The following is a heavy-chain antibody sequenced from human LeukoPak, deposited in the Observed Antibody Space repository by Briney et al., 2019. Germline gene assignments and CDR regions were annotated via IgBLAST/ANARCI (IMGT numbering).Heavy chain of an antibody. CDR2: ISRSSSYI. Sequence: GGSLRLSCAASGFTFTDYWMHWVRQAPGKGLEWVSCISRSSSYIYYAESVKGRFTVSRDNAKNSLYLQMNSLRAEDTAVYYCARDLTTAGGKWFDPWGQGTLVTVSS. V-gene: IGHV3-21*01. CDR1: GFTFTDYW. D-gene: IGHD3-16*01. J-gene: IGHJ5*02. CDR3: ARDLTTAGGKWFDP.